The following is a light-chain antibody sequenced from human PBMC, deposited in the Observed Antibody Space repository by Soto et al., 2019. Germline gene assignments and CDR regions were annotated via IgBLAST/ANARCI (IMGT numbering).Light chain of an antibody. CDR2: DAS. CDR3: QQYGRSPIT. J-gene: IGKJ5*01. Sequence: EIVLTQSPGTLSLSPGERDTLSCRASQSVSSSYLAWYQQKPGQAPRLLIYDASSRTTGITDRFSGSGSDIDFTLTIIRLEPEDFAVYYCQQYGRSPITFGHGTRLEIK. V-gene: IGKV3-20*01. CDR1: QSVSSSY.